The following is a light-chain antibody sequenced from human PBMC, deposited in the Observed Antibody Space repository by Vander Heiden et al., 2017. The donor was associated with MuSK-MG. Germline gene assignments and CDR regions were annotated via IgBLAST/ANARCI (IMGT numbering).Light chain of an antibody. Sequence: QSALTQPASVSGSPGQSITISCTGTSSDVGGYNYVSWYQQHPGKAPKLMIYEVSNRPSGVSNRFSGSKSGNTASLTISGLQAEDEADYYCSSYTSNNTPWVFGGGTKLTGL. J-gene: IGLJ3*02. CDR2: EVS. CDR1: SSDVGGYNY. V-gene: IGLV2-14*01. CDR3: SSYTSNNTPWV.